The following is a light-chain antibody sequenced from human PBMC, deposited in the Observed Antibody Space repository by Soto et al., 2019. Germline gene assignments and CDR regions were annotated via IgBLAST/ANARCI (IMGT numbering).Light chain of an antibody. J-gene: IGKJ2*01. Sequence: DIQMTQSRSTLSGFVGDRVSITWRASQSIGTFLAWYQQKPGKAPKVLIYDASTLESGVPSRLSGSGSGTEFTLTISSLQPDDFATYYCQQYETFSNIGQGTKVDIK. CDR2: DAS. CDR1: QSIGTF. CDR3: QQYETFSN. V-gene: IGKV1-5*01.